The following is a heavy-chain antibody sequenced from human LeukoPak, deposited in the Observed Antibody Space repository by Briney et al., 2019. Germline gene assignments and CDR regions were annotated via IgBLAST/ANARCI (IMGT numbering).Heavy chain of an antibody. CDR3: ARDSVYCSSTSCYNLWYFDL. CDR2: ISSSSSYI. Sequence: GGSLRLSCAASGFTFSSYSMNWVRQAPGKGLEWVSSISSSSSYIYYADSVKGRFTISRDNAKNSLYLQMNSLRAEDTAVYYCARDSVYCSSTSCYNLWYFDLWGRGTLVTVSS. J-gene: IGHJ2*01. D-gene: IGHD2-2*02. V-gene: IGHV3-21*01. CDR1: GFTFSSYS.